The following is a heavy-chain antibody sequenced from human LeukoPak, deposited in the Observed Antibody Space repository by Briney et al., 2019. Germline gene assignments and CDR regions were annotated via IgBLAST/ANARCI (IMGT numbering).Heavy chain of an antibody. D-gene: IGHD3-3*01. Sequence: GGSLRLSCAASGFTFSSYWMSWVRQAPGKGLEWVANIKQGGSEKYYVDSVKGRFTISRDNAKNSLYLQMNSLRAEDTAVYYCARVLYDFWSGLHYFDYWGQGTLVTVSS. J-gene: IGHJ4*02. V-gene: IGHV3-7*01. CDR2: IKQGGSEK. CDR1: GFTFSSYW. CDR3: ARVLYDFWSGLHYFDY.